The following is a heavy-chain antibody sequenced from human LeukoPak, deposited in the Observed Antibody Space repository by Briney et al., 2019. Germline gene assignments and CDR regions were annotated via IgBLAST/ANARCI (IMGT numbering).Heavy chain of an antibody. J-gene: IGHJ5*02. CDR3: AHLTMLPGINWFDP. Sequence: SGPTLVKPTQTLTLTCTFSGFSLSSLSEGVGWIRRTPGKALEWLGVIYWSDGQRYSPSLQGRLTIAKDTSKNQVILTMINMDPADTGTYYCAHLTMLPGINWFDPWGQGTLVTVAS. D-gene: IGHD3-16*01. V-gene: IGHV2-5*01. CDR1: GFSLSSLSEG. CDR2: IYWSDGQ.